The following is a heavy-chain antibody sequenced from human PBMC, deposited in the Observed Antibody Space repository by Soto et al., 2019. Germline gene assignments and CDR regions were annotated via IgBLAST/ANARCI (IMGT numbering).Heavy chain of an antibody. V-gene: IGHV3-64D*06. J-gene: IGHJ4*02. Sequence: EVHLVESGGGLVQPGGSLRLSCSASGFTFSSYSMYWVRQAPGKGLEYVSGITSDGGTPYNADSVKVRFSISRDNSKNTLFLQMSSLRPEDTAVYYCVGTLRWKYATFDYWGQGIQVTVSS. D-gene: IGHD1-7*01. CDR2: ITSDGGTP. CDR1: GFTFSSYS. CDR3: VGTLRWKYATFDY.